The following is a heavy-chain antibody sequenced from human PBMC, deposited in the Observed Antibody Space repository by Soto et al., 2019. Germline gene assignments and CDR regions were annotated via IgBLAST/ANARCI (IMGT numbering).Heavy chain of an antibody. Sequence: SVKVSCKASGVTFSSYAISWVRQAPGQGLEWMGGIIPIFGTANYAQKFQGRVTITADESTSTAYMELSSLRSEDTAVYYCARFNAYCGGDCYSNYWGQGTLVTVSS. D-gene: IGHD2-21*02. J-gene: IGHJ4*02. CDR3: ARFNAYCGGDCYSNY. CDR2: IIPIFGTA. V-gene: IGHV1-69*13. CDR1: GVTFSSYA.